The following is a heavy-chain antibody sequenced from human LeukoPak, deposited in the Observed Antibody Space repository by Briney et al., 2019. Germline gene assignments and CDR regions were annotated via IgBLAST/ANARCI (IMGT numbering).Heavy chain of an antibody. CDR1: GFTFNSYW. V-gene: IGHV3-7*01. J-gene: IGHJ4*02. Sequence: GGSLRLSSAASGFTFNSYWMIWVRQAPGKGLEWVANINPDGSGKYVDSVKGRFTISRDNAKKSLYLQMNSLRDEGTAVYYCASKQGDYWGQGTLVTVSS. CDR3: ASKQGDY. CDR2: INPDGSGK.